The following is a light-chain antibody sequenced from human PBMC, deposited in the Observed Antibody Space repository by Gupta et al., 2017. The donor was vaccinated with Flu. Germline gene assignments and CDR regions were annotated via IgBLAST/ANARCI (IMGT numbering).Light chain of an antibody. CDR2: EVS. J-gene: IGLJ2*01. Sequence: QSALTQPASVSGSPAQSLTISCTATSSDVCGYNYVSWYQQHPGKAPKLMIYEVSNRPSGVSNRFSGSKSGNTASLTISGLQAEDEADYYCSSYTSRSTVVFGGGTKLTVL. CDR1: SSDVCGYNY. CDR3: SSYTSRSTVV. V-gene: IGLV2-14*01.